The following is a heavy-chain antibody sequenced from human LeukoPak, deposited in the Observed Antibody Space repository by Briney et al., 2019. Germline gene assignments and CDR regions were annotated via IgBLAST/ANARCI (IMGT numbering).Heavy chain of an antibody. CDR1: GFTFSSYS. Sequence: GGSLRLSCAASGFTFSSYSMNWVRQAPGKGLEWVSYISSSSSTIYYADSVKGRFTISRDNAKNSLYLQMNSLRAEDKAVYYCARDPLPGLGVDTAFDYWGQGTLVTVSS. D-gene: IGHD5-18*01. J-gene: IGHJ4*02. CDR3: ARDPLPGLGVDTAFDY. CDR2: ISSSSSTI. V-gene: IGHV3-48*01.